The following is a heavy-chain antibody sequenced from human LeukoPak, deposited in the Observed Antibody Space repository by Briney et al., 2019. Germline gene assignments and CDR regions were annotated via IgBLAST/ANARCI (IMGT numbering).Heavy chain of an antibody. D-gene: IGHD5-18*01. V-gene: IGHV4-59*01. Sequence: SESLSLTCTVPGGSISSYYWSWIRQPPGEGLEWIGYIYYSGSTNYNPSLKSRVTISVDTSKNQFSLKLSSVTAADTAVYYCARVFRGYSYGFDYWGQGTLVTVSS. CDR1: GGSISSYY. CDR3: ARVFRGYSYGFDY. J-gene: IGHJ4*02. CDR2: IYYSGST.